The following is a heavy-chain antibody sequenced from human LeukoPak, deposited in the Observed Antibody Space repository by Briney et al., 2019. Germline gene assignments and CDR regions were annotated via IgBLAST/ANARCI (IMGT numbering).Heavy chain of an antibody. D-gene: IGHD3-10*01. CDR3: ARESPRGVFDP. Sequence: SETLSLTCGVSGGAITNYYWSWIRQPPGKGLEWIGYIYYSGSTNYNPSLKSRVTISVDTSKNQFSLKLSSVTAADTAVYYCARESPRGVFDPWGQGTLVTVSS. V-gene: IGHV4-59*01. J-gene: IGHJ5*02. CDR1: GGAITNYY. CDR2: IYYSGST.